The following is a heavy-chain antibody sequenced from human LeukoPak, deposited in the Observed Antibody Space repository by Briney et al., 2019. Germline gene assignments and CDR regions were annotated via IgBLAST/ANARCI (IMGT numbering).Heavy chain of an antibody. J-gene: IGHJ6*02. CDR3: AREPDYYDSSGYYGMDV. CDR1: GFTFSSYG. CDR2: IWDDGSNK. D-gene: IGHD3-22*01. V-gene: IGHV3-33*01. Sequence: GGSLRLACAASGFTFSSYGMHWVRQAPGKGLEWVAVIWDDGSNKYYADSVKGRFTISRDNSKNTLYLQMNSLRAEDTAVYYCAREPDYYDSSGYYGMDVWGQGTTVTVSS.